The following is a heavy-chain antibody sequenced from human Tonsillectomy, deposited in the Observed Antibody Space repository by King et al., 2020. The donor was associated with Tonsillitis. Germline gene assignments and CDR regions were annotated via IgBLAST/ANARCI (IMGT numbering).Heavy chain of an antibody. CDR2: ISTSSGYT. CDR1: GFTFSDYY. D-gene: IGHD6-19*01. CDR3: VXGREXWLATSAXDI. J-gene: IGHJ3*02. V-gene: IGHV3-11*05. Sequence: VQLVESGGGLVKPGGSLRLSCAASGFTFSDYYMTWIRQAPGKGLEWVSYISTSSGYTNYADSVKGRFTISRDIAKNSLYLQMNSLRADDTAVYYFVXGREXWLATSAXDIWGQGTMXTVSS.